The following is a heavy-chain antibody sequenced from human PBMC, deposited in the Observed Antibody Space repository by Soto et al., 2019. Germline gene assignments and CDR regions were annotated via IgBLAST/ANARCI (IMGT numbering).Heavy chain of an antibody. Sequence: SVEVSSKAPGGTFSSYTISWVQQAPGQGLEWMGRIIPILGIANYAQKFQGRVTITADKSTSTAYMELSSLRSEDTAVYYCARACKSGSCSRNYWGEGTLVTGSS. CDR2: IIPILGIA. CDR1: GGTFSSYT. J-gene: IGHJ4*02. D-gene: IGHD2-15*01. V-gene: IGHV1-69*02. CDR3: ARACKSGSCSRNY.